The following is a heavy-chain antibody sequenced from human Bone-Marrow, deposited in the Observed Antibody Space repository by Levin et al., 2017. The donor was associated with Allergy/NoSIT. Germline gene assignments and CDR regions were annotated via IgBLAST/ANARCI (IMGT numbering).Heavy chain of an antibody. Sequence: PGGSLRLSCAASGFTFSDYYMSWIRQAPGKGLEWISYITNTGTTIYYADSVKGRFTISRDNSQNIVYLHMTNLRDDDTAVYYCVRTKPPSWEPLNFDFWGQGSLVTVSS. CDR2: ITNTGTTI. D-gene: IGHD1-26*01. V-gene: IGHV3-11*01. CDR3: VRTKPPSWEPLNFDF. CDR1: GFTFSDYY. J-gene: IGHJ4*02.